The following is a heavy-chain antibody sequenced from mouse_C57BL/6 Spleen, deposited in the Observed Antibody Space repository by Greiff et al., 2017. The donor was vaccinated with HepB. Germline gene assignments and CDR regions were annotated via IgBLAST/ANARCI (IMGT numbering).Heavy chain of an antibody. J-gene: IGHJ1*03. D-gene: IGHD1-1*01. CDR3: ASTVVEYFDV. CDR1: GYTFTSYW. V-gene: IGHV1-52*01. Sequence: QVQLQQPGAELVRPGSSVKLSCKASGYTFTSYWMHWVKQRPIQGLEWIGNIDPSDSETHYNQKFKDKATLTVDKSSSTAYMQLSSLTSKDSAVYYCASTVVEYFDVWGTGTTVTVSS. CDR2: IDPSDSET.